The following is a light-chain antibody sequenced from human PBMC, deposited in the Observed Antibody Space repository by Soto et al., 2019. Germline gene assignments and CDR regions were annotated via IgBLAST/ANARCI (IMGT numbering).Light chain of an antibody. V-gene: IGKV1-39*01. CDR2: RAS. Sequence: DIPMTQYPPSLSASVGDKVTISCRASQNISIYLNWFQQKAGRAPDLLIYRASSLHSGVPSRFSGSGSATDFTLTINGLQPEDFATYYCQHTFITIGFGGGTQVEI. J-gene: IGKJ4*01. CDR3: QHTFITIG. CDR1: QNISIY.